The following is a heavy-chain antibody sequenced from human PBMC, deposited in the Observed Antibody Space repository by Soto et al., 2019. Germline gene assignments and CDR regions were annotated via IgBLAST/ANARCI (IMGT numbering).Heavy chain of an antibody. Sequence: QVQLVQSGAEVKKPGASVKVSCKASGYTFTGYDDNWVRQATGQGLEWVGWMNPNTGVAGFAQKFQGRVTLTGNTSITTAYMELSSLRSEDTAAYYCVRGLRRGYSVYWGQGTLVTVSS. CDR3: VRGLRRGYSVY. CDR1: GYTFTGYD. CDR2: MNPNTGVA. D-gene: IGHD2-2*03. V-gene: IGHV1-8*01. J-gene: IGHJ4*02.